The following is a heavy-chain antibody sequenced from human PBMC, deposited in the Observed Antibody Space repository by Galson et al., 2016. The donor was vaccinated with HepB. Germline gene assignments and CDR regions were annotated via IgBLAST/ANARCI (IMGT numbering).Heavy chain of an antibody. D-gene: IGHD2-21*02. V-gene: IGHV3-74*01. Sequence: SLRLSCAASGFIFSGYWMHWVRQVPGKGLVWVSRIKSDGSSRTYADSVKGRFTIPRDNAKSTLYLQMNSLREDDTAVYYCAREGVTVDASDIWGQGTMVTVSS. CDR1: GFIFSGYW. CDR2: IKSDGSSR. CDR3: AREGVTVDASDI. J-gene: IGHJ3*02.